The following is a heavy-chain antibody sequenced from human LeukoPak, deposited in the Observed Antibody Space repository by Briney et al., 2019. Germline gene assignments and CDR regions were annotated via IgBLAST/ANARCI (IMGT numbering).Heavy chain of an antibody. Sequence: GGSLRLSCAASGFTVNTNYMSWVRQAPGKGLEWVSVIYSGGSTYYADSVKGRFTISRDNSKNTLYLQMNSLRAEDTAVYYCARSPGGHIYFDNWGQGTLVTVSS. V-gene: IGHV3-66*01. CDR2: IYSGGST. CDR1: GFTVNTNY. J-gene: IGHJ4*02. D-gene: IGHD2-21*01. CDR3: ARSPGGHIYFDN.